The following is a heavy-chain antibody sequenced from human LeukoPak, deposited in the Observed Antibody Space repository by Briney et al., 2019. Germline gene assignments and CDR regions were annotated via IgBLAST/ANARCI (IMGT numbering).Heavy chain of an antibody. J-gene: IGHJ4*02. V-gene: IGHV4-4*07. CDR1: GGSISSYY. CDR2: IYTSGST. CDR3: ARAWGGTTVTYFDY. Sequence: PSETLSLTCTVSGGSISSYYWSRLRQPAGKGLEWIGRIYTSGSTNYNPSLKSRVTMSVDTSKNQFSLKLSSVTAADTAVYYCARAWGGTTVTYFDYWGQGTLVTVSS. D-gene: IGHD4-17*01.